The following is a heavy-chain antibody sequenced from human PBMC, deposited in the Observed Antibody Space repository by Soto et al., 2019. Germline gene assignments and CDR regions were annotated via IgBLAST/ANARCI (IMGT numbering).Heavy chain of an antibody. Sequence: GESLKISCKVSGYIFSDYWIGWVRQMPGKGLXGMXXIXXGXSXXXYXXSFQGQVTISADKSISTAYLQWSSLKASDTAIYYCARHRMEFYAMDVWGQGTLVTVSS. V-gene: IGHV5-51*01. CDR1: GYIFSDYW. CDR2: IXXGXSXX. CDR3: ARHRMEFYAMDV. D-gene: IGHD3-10*01. J-gene: IGHJ6*02.